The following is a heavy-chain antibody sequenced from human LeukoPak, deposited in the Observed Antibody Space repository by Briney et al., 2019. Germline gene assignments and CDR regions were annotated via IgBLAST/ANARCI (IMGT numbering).Heavy chain of an antibody. CDR1: GYSFSSYW. J-gene: IGHJ4*02. V-gene: IGHV5-51*01. CDR3: ARRSYSGSPDY. Sequence: GESLKISCKGLGYSFSSYWNAWVRQRPGKGLEWMGIIYPGGSETRYDPSFQGQVTISADKSISTAYLQWSSLQASDTAMYYCARRSYSGSPDYWGQGTLVTVSS. CDR2: IYPGGSET. D-gene: IGHD1-26*01.